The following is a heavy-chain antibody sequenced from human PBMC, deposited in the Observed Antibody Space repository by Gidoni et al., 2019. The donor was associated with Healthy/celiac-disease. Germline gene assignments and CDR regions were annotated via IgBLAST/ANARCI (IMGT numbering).Heavy chain of an antibody. D-gene: IGHD3-10*01. J-gene: IGHJ6*03. CDR3: ARGGRDPGGYGSGRSGYYYYMDV. CDR2: INPSGGST. Sequence: QVQLVQSGAEVKKPGASVKVSCKASGYTFTSYYMHCVRQAPGQGLEWMGIINPSGGSTSYAQKFQGRVTMTRDTSTSTVYMELSSLRSEDTAVYYCARGGRDPGGYGSGRSGYYYYMDVWGKGTTVTVSS. V-gene: IGHV1-46*01. CDR1: GYTFTSYY.